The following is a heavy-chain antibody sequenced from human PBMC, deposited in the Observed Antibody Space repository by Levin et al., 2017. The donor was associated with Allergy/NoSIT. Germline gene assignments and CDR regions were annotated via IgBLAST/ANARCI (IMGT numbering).Heavy chain of an antibody. D-gene: IGHD4-17*01. Sequence: GESLKISCAASGFTFSSYGMHWVRQAPGKGLEWVAVISYDGSNKYYADSVKGRFTISRDNSKNTLYLQMNSLRAEDTAVYYCAKARSHYGDYLYYFDYWGQGTLVTVSS. CDR1: GFTFSSYG. CDR2: ISYDGSNK. V-gene: IGHV3-30*18. J-gene: IGHJ4*02. CDR3: AKARSHYGDYLYYFDY.